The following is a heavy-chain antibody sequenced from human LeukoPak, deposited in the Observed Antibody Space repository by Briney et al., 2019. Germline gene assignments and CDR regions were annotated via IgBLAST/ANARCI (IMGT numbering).Heavy chain of an antibody. CDR1: GFTFSIHG. CDR3: ARDLGWLHYED. D-gene: IGHD5-12*01. V-gene: IGHV3-23*01. J-gene: IGHJ4*02. CDR2: ICGTGGFIT. Sequence: GGTLRLSCAASGFTFSIHGMNWLRQARGKGLEWFSGICGTGGFITYYAESVKGRSTVSRDNSKNKLYLQMNSLRADDTAIYYCARDLGWLHYEDWGQGTLVTVSS.